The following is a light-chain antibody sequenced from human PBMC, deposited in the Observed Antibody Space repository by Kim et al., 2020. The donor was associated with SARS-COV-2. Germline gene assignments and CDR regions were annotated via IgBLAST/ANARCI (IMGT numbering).Light chain of an antibody. CDR1: HDVSTW. Sequence: SASVEDGVTITCRAGHDVSTWLACYQHQPGKAPQRLIYAASSLQSGVPPRISGSGSGTDFTLTFSSLLPEDFSTYYCLQTSGFPRSFGGGTKLEI. CDR3: LQTSGFPRS. J-gene: IGKJ2*04. CDR2: AAS. V-gene: IGKV1-12*01.